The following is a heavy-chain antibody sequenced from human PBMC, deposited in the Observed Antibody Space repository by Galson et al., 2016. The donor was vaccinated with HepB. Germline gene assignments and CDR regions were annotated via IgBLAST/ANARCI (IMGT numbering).Heavy chain of an antibody. CDR1: GFTFSSYG. V-gene: IGHV3-30*18. Sequence: SLRLSCAASGFTFSSYGMHWVRQAPGKGLEWVAVISYDGSNKYYADSVKGRLTISRDNSKNTLFLQMNSLRAEDTAVYYCAKEPAPVGSYGVYYYYGMDVWGQGTTVTVSS. J-gene: IGHJ6*02. D-gene: IGHD1-26*01. CDR2: ISYDGSNK. CDR3: AKEPAPVGSYGVYYYYGMDV.